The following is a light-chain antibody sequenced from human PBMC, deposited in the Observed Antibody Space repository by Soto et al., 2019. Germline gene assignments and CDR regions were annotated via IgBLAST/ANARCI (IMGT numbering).Light chain of an antibody. CDR2: AAS. Sequence: AIQMPQSPSSLSASVGDRVTITCRASQGIRNDLGWYQQKPGKAPKLLIYAASSLQSGVPSRFSGSGSGTDSTLTISSLQPEDFATYYCLQDYNYPRTFGQGTKVDIK. CDR3: LQDYNYPRT. CDR1: QGIRND. J-gene: IGKJ1*01. V-gene: IGKV1-6*01.